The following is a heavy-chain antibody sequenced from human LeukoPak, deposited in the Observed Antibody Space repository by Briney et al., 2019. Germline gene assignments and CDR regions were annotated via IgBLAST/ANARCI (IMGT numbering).Heavy chain of an antibody. CDR3: ARGHSSSWSYYYYYYYMDV. V-gene: IGHV4-4*07. CDR2: IYTSGST. J-gene: IGHJ6*03. D-gene: IGHD6-13*01. CDR1: GGSISSYY. Sequence: SETLSLTCTVSGGSISSYYWSWIRQPAGKGLEWIGRIYTSGSTNYNPSLKSRVTMSVDTSKNQFSLKLSSVTAADTAVYYCARGHSSSWSYYYYYYYMDVWGKGTTVTVSS.